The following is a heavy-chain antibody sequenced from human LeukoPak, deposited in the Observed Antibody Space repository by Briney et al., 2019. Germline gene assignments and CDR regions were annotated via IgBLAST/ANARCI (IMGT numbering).Heavy chain of an antibody. Sequence: PGGSLRLSCAASGFTFSGSSLHWVRQASGKGLEWVGRIRNKANSYATAYAASVKGRFTLSRDDSKNTAYLQMSSLKTEDTAVYYCTCLGSTGKDPNGDYWGQGTLVTVSS. V-gene: IGHV3-73*01. CDR3: TCLGSTGKDPNGDY. CDR1: GFTFSGSS. J-gene: IGHJ4*02. CDR2: IRNKANSYAT. D-gene: IGHD1-1*01.